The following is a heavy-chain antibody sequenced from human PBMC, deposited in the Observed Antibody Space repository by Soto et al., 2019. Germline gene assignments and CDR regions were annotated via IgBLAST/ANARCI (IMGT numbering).Heavy chain of an antibody. V-gene: IGHV5-51*01. CDR3: AKYTDHGMDV. CDR1: GYSFINYW. Sequence: GESLKISCKGSGYSFINYWIGGVRQLPGKGLEWMGIIYPGDSDTRYSPSFQGQVTVSVDKSTSTAYLQRSSLKASDTAMYYCAKYTDHGMDVWGQGTTVTVSS. CDR2: IYPGDSDT. D-gene: IGHD2-2*02. J-gene: IGHJ6*02.